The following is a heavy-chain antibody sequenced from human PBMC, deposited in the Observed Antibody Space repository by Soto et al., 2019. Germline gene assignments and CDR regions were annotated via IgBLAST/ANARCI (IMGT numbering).Heavy chain of an antibody. D-gene: IGHD6-19*01. CDR3: VKDGSSGWPYFYDMDV. V-gene: IGHV3-30*18. Sequence: GGSLRLSCAASGFTLSSYGMHWVRQAPSKGLEWVAVISYDGSNKYYADSVKGRFTISRDNSKNTLYLQMSSLRAEDTAVYYCVKDGSSGWPYFYDMDVWGQGTTVTVSS. J-gene: IGHJ6*02. CDR1: GFTLSSYG. CDR2: ISYDGSNK.